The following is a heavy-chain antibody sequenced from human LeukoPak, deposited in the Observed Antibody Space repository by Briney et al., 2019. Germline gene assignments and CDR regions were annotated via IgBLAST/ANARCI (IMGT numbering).Heavy chain of an antibody. V-gene: IGHV1-46*01. J-gene: IGHJ6*02. CDR3: ARDLAIAAAPYGTDV. D-gene: IGHD6-13*01. CDR1: GYTFTRYY. CDR2: INPSGGRT. Sequence: GASVKVSCKASGYTFTRYYLHWVRQAPGQGLEWMGIINPSGGRTNNAQQFQGRVTMTRDTSTSTVYMQLSSLRSEDTAVYYCARDLAIAAAPYGTDVWGQGTTVTVSS.